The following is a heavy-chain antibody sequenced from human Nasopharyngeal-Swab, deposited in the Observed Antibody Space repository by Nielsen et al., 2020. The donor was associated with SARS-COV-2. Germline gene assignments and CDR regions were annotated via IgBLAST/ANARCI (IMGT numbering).Heavy chain of an antibody. D-gene: IGHD6-13*01. CDR3: AHRTSSSWYGDWFDP. V-gene: IGHV2-70*12. CDR2: IDWDDDK. Sequence: SGPTLVKPPQTLTLTCTFSGFSLSTSAMCVSWIRQPPGKALEWLARIDWDDDKYYSTSLKSRLTITRDTSKNQVVLTMTNMDPVDTATYYCAHRTSSSWYGDWFDPWGQGTLVTVSS. CDR1: GFSLSTSAMC. J-gene: IGHJ5*02.